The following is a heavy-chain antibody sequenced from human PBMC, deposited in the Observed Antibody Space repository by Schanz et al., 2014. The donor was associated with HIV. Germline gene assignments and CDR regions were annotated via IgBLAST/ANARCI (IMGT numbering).Heavy chain of an antibody. V-gene: IGHV3-21*01. J-gene: IGHJ3*02. D-gene: IGHD3-22*01. CDR3: AREDHYDDGTYYQGAFDI. CDR1: GFTFSSYS. Sequence: EVQLVESGGGLVKPGGSLRLSCAASGFTFSSYSMNWVRQAPGKGLEWVSSISSSSSYIYYADSVKGRFTISRDNAKASVYLQMNSLRDEDTAVYYCAREDHYDDGTYYQGAFDIWGQGTMVTVSS. CDR2: ISSSSSYI.